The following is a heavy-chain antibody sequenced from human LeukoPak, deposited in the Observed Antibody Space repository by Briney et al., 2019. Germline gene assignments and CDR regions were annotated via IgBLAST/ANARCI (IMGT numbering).Heavy chain of an antibody. D-gene: IGHD4-17*01. CDR3: AKGADYEPYYYYYYMDV. V-gene: IGHV3-23*01. Sequence: GGSLRLSCAASGFTFSNYGMSWVRHAPGKGRGWVSDIGGSGSSTYYADSVKGRFTISRDNSKNTLYLQMNSLRAEDTAVYYCAKGADYEPYYYYYYMDVWGKGTTVTVSS. J-gene: IGHJ6*03. CDR1: GFTFSNYG. CDR2: IGGSGSST.